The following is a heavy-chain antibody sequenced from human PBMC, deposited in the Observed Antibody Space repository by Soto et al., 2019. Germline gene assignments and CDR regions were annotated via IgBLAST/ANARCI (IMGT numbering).Heavy chain of an antibody. V-gene: IGHV3-21*01. CDR2: ISSSSSYI. D-gene: IGHD3-10*01. CDR3: ARDGRGRFGEFNAFDI. CDR1: GFTFSSYS. Sequence: GGSLSLSCAASGFTFSSYSMNWVRQAPGKGLEWVSSISSSSSYIYYADSVKGRFTISRDNAKNSLYLQMNSLRAEDTAVYYCARDGRGRFGEFNAFDIWGQGTMVTVSS. J-gene: IGHJ3*02.